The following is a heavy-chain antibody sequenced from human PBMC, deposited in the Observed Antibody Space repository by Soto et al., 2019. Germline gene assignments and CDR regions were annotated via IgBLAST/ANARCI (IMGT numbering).Heavy chain of an antibody. V-gene: IGHV5-51*01. J-gene: IGHJ6*02. D-gene: IGHD1-20*01. CDR3: ARHFTEDNWNVSLYYYGMDV. CDR1: GYKVSTWHNFTSYW. Sequence: PGESLKISCMGSGYKVSTWHNFTSYWIAWVRQMPGEGLEWMGIIYPGDSDTNYSPSFQGHVTISADKSISTAYLQWSSLKASDTAMYYCARHFTEDNWNVSLYYYGMDVWGQGTTVTVSS. CDR2: IYPGDSDT.